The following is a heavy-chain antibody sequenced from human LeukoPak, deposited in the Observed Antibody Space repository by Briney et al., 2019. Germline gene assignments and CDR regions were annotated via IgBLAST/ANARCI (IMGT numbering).Heavy chain of an antibody. CDR1: GGSISSYY. CDR3: ARDYRGYRAPYYFDY. V-gene: IGHV3-53*01. CDR2: IYSGGST. Sequence: PSETLSLTCTVSGGSISSYYWSWMRQPPGKGLEWVSVIYSGGSTYYADSVKGRFTISRDNSENTLYLQMNSLRVEDTAVYYCARDYRGYRAPYYFDYWGQGTLVTVSS. J-gene: IGHJ4*02. D-gene: IGHD2-15*01.